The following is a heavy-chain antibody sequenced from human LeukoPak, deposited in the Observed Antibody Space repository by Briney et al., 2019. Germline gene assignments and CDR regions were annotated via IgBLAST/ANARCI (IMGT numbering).Heavy chain of an antibody. V-gene: IGHV2-5*01. CDR3: ARPYYYGSGSYRTHFDY. D-gene: IGHD3-10*01. CDR2: IYWNDDK. J-gene: IGHJ4*02. CDR1: GFSLSTSGMG. Sequence: ESGPTLVNPTQTLTLTCTFSGFSLSTSGMGVGWIRQPPGKALEWLALIYWNDDKRYSPSLKSRLTITKDTSKNQVVLTMTNMDPVDTATYYCARPYYYGSGSYRTHFDYWGQGTLVTVSS.